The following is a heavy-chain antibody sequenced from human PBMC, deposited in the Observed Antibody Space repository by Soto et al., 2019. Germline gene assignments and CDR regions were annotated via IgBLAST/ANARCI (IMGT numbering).Heavy chain of an antibody. CDR2: IYWDDDK. CDR3: ARLTRGVYDLDRLWEKFDY. J-gene: IGHJ4*02. D-gene: IGHD5-12*01. V-gene: IGHV2-5*02. CDR1: GFSLSTNGMG. Sequence: QITVKESGLPLVKPTQTLTLTCTFSGFSLSTNGMGVGWIRQSPGKALEGLALIYWDDDKRYSPSLRSRLAITQDTSKNQVDLTMTNMDPVDTATYYCARLTRGVYDLDRLWEKFDYWGQGTLVTVSS.